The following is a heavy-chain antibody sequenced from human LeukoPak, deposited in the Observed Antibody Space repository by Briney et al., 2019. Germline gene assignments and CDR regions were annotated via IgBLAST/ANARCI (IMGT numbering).Heavy chain of an antibody. Sequence: SETLSLTCTVSGGSISSSSYYWGWIRQAPGKGLEWIGSIYYSGSTYYTPSLKNRVTISADTSKNQFALKLSAVTAADTAVYYCVGSERSSIVVLPAGGGQGTLVTVSS. D-gene: IGHD2-2*01. V-gene: IGHV4-39*01. CDR1: GGSISSSSYY. J-gene: IGHJ4*02. CDR3: VGSERSSIVVLPAG. CDR2: IYYSGST.